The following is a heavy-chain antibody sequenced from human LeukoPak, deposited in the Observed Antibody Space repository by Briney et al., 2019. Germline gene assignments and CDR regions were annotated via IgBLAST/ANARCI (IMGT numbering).Heavy chain of an antibody. CDR1: GGSISSGSYY. CDR2: TYSSGST. CDR3: ARSVYYDSSGYYFPARWFDP. V-gene: IGHV4-61*02. Sequence: PSQTLSLTCTVSGGSISSGSYYWSWIRQPAGKGLEWIGRTYSSGSTNYNPSLKSRVTISVDTSKNQFSLKLSSVTAADTAVYYCARSVYYDSSGYYFPARWFDPWGQGTLVSVTS. D-gene: IGHD3-22*01. J-gene: IGHJ5*02.